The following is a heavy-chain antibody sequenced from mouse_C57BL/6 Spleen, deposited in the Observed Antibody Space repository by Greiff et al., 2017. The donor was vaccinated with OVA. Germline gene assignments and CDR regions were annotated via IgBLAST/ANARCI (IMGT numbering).Heavy chain of an antibody. J-gene: IGHJ4*01. CDR2: INPNNGGT. CDR3: ARGYDYHAMDY. Sequence: EVQLQQSGPELVKPGASVKISCKASGYTFTDYYMNWVKQSHGKSLEWIGDINPNNGGTSYNQKFKGKATLTVDKSSSTAYMELRSLTSEDSAVYYCARGYDYHAMDYWGQGTSVTVAS. V-gene: IGHV1-26*01. CDR1: GYTFTDYY.